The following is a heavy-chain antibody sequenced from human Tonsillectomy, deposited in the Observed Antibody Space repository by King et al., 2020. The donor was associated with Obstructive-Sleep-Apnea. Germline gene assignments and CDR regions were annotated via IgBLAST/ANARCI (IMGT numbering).Heavy chain of an antibody. V-gene: IGHV4-39*07. Sequence: QLQESGPGLVKPSETLSLTCTVSGGSISSSSYYWGWIRQPPGKGLEWIGSIYDSGSTYYNPTLKSRVTISVDTSKNQISLKLSSVTAADTAVYYCARDPGGASSSNDAFDIWGQGTMVTVSS. D-gene: IGHD1-26*01. CDR3: ARDPGGASSSNDAFDI. CDR1: GGSISSSSYY. J-gene: IGHJ3*02. CDR2: IYDSGST.